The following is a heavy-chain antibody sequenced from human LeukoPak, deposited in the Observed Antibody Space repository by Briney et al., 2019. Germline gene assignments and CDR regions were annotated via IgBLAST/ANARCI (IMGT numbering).Heavy chain of an antibody. D-gene: IGHD3-22*01. CDR3: ARLHYDSSGYYYFDY. J-gene: IGHJ4*02. V-gene: IGHV4-59*01. Sequence: PSETLSLTCTVSGGSISSYYWSWIRQPPGKGLEWIGYIYYSGSTNCNPSLKSRVTISVDTPKNQFSLKLSSVTAADTAVYYCARLHYDSSGYYYFDYWGQGTLVTVSS. CDR2: IYYSGST. CDR1: GGSISSYY.